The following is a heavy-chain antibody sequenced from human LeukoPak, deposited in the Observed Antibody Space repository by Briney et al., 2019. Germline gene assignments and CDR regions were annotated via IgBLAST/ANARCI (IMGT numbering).Heavy chain of an antibody. V-gene: IGHV3-30-3*01. CDR2: ISYDESQK. Sequence: GGSLRLSRAASGFTLSSLTMHWVRHNPGKGLEWVAVISYDESQKWYADSVKGRFTISRDISKNTLYLEMDSLRREDTAVYYCARAYDCSSHNFDYWGQGSLVTVSS. CDR3: ARAYDCSSHNFDY. CDR1: GFTLSSLT. J-gene: IGHJ4*02. D-gene: IGHD6-6*01.